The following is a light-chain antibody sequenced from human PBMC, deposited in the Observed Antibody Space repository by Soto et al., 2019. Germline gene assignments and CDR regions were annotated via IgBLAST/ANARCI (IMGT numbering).Light chain of an antibody. CDR1: QSVGIS. Sequence: DIVLTQSPGTLSLSPGERATLSCRASQSVGISLSWYQHKSGQPPRLLIYSAFNRATGIPERFSGSGAGTDFTLTISRLEPEDFAVYSCHQFGSFPRTFGQGPQVVIK. J-gene: IGKJ1*01. CDR2: SAF. CDR3: HQFGSFPRT. V-gene: IGKV3-20*01.